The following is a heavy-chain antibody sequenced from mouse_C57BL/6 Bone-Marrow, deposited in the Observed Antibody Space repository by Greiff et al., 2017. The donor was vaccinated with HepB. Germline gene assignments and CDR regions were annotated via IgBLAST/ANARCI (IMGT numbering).Heavy chain of an antibody. V-gene: IGHV1-4*01. J-gene: IGHJ4*01. Sequence: QVQLKQSGAELARPGASVKMSCKASGYTFTSYTMHWVKQRPGQGLEWIGYINPSSGYTKYNQKFKDKATLTADKSSSTAYMQLSSLTSEDSAVYYCARRITTVVAKDYAMDYWGQGTSVTVSS. CDR2: INPSSGYT. D-gene: IGHD1-1*01. CDR1: GYTFTSYT. CDR3: ARRITTVVAKDYAMDY.